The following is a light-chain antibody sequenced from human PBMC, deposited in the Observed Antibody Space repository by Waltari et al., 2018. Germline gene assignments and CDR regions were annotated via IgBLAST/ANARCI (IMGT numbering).Light chain of an antibody. J-gene: IGKJ1*01. V-gene: IGKV3-20*01. CDR2: GAP. CDR3: QHYVRLPAT. CDR1: KRVSRT. Sequence: IVLTQSPGTLSLSPGERATLSYRASKRVSRTLAWYQQKPGQAPKLVIYGAPFRATGIPDRFTGSWSGTDFSLTISSLEPKDFAIYFCQHYVRLPATFGQGTKVEIK.